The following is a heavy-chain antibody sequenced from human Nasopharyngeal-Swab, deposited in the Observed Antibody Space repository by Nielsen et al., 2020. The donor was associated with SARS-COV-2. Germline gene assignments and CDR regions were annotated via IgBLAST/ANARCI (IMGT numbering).Heavy chain of an antibody. CDR3: ARSSPKTKGMHDY. CDR2: ISSSSSYI. J-gene: IGHJ4*02. CDR1: GFTFSSYS. D-gene: IGHD1-7*01. V-gene: IGHV3-21*01. Sequence: GGSLRLSCAASGFTFSSYSMNWVRQAPGKGLGWVSSISSSSSYIYYADSVKGRFTISRDNAKNSLYLQMNSLRAEDTAVYYCARSSPKTKGMHDYWGQGTLVTVSS.